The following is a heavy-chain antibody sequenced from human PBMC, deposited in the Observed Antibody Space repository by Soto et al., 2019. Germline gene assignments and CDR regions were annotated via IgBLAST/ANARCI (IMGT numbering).Heavy chain of an antibody. CDR1: GGSIRVQSYY. V-gene: IGHV4-61*01. J-gene: IGHJ4*02. CDR2: SYYSGST. Sequence: PSETLSLTCTVSGGSIRVQSYYLPWIRQTPGKGLEWVGSSYYSGSTTYNPSLKSRVTISVDSSKNQFSLKLDSVTPADTAVYYCARVRGTAGKRYFDYWGPGTLVTVSS. CDR3: ARVRGTAGKRYFDY. D-gene: IGHD6-13*01.